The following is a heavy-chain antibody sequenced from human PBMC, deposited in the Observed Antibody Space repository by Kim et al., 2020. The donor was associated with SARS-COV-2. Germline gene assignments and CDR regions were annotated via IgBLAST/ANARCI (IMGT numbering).Heavy chain of an antibody. Sequence: SETLSLTCTVSGGSISSYYWSWIRQPAGKGLEWIGRIYTSGSTNYNPSLKSRVTMSVDTSKNQFSLKLSSVTAADTAVYYCARVLADSSGVDAFDIWGQGTMVTVSS. J-gene: IGHJ3*02. V-gene: IGHV4-4*07. CDR1: GGSISSYY. CDR2: IYTSGST. D-gene: IGHD3-22*01. CDR3: ARVLADSSGVDAFDI.